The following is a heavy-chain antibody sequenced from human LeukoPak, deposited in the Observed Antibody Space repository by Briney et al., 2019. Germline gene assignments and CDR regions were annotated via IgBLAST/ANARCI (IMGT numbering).Heavy chain of an antibody. J-gene: IGHJ6*04. D-gene: IGHD2-2*02. V-gene: IGHV4-59*11. Sequence: SETLSLTCTVSGGSISSHYWSWIRQPPGKGLEWIGYIYYSGSTRYNPSLKSRVTISVDTSKNQFSLKLSSVTAADTAVYYCARTPGYCSSTSCYNYYGMDVWGKGTTVTVSS. CDR1: GGSISSHY. CDR3: ARTPGYCSSTSCYNYYGMDV. CDR2: IYYSGST.